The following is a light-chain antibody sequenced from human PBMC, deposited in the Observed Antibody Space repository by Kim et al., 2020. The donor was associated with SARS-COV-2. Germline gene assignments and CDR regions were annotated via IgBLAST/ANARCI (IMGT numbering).Light chain of an antibody. CDR3: VLYMGGGIWV. CDR2: STN. Sequence: QTVVTQEPSFSVSPGGTVTLTCGLSSGSVSTNYYPSWYQQTPGQAPRTLIYSTNTRSSGVPDRFSGSILGNKAALTITGAQADDESDYYCVLYMGGGIWVFGGGTQLTVL. J-gene: IGLJ3*02. V-gene: IGLV8-61*01. CDR1: SGSVSTNYY.